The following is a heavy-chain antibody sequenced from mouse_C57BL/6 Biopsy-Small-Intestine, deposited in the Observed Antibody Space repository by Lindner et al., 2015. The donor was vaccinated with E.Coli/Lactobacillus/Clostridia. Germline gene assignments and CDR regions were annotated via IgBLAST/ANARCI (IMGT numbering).Heavy chain of an antibody. J-gene: IGHJ3*01. D-gene: IGHD2-2*01. CDR2: IYSGNSNS. V-gene: IGHV1-84*01. Sequence: VQLQESGPELVKPGTSVKISCKASGYTFTDYYIIWVKQRPGQGLEWIGWIYSGNSNSNYNENFKDKATSTVDTSSSTSYMQLNSLTSEDSAVYFCARNGYGWFAYWGQGTLVSVSA. CDR1: GYTFTDYY. CDR3: ARNGYGWFAY.